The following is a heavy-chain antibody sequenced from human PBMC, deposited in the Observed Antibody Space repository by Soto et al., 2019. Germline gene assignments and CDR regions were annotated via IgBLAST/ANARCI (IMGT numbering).Heavy chain of an antibody. CDR3: ARDPLSRYNCNDDIGY. J-gene: IGHJ4*02. V-gene: IGHV1-69*06. Sequence: SVKVSCKASGGTFSSYAISWVRQAPGQGLEWMGGIIPIFGTANYAQKFQGRVTITADKSTSTAYMELSSLRSEDTAVYYCARDPLSRYNCNDDIGYWGPGTLVTVYS. CDR1: GGTFSSYA. CDR2: IIPIFGTA. D-gene: IGHD1-1*01.